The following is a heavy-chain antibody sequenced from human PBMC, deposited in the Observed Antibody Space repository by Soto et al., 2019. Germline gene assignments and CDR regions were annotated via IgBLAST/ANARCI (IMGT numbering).Heavy chain of an antibody. J-gene: IGHJ4*02. CDR3: AREFAPGSPNYDY. V-gene: IGHV3-23*01. CDR1: GFTFSNYA. CDR2: FTRNGNT. Sequence: EVQLLESAGGLEQPGGSLRLACAASGFTFSNYAMSWVRQPPGKGLEWVSTFTRNGNTYYADSVKGRFTISRDNSKNTLSLQMDSLRAEDTAVYYCAREFAPGSPNYDYWGLGPLVTVSS. D-gene: IGHD3-10*01.